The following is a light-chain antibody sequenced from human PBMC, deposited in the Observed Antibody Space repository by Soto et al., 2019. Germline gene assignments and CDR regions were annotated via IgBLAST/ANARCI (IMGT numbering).Light chain of an antibody. CDR2: GAS. Sequence: EIVLTQSPGTLSLSPGEGATLSCRASQSVSSSYLAWYQQRPGQAPSLLIYGASSRATGIPDRFSGSGSETDFTLTISRLEPEDSAVYYCQQYGNSPGTFGQGTKVEIK. J-gene: IGKJ1*01. CDR3: QQYGNSPGT. V-gene: IGKV3-20*01. CDR1: QSVSSSY.